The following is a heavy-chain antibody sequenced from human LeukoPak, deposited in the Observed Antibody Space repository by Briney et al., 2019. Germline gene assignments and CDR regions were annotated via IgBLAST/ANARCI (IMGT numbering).Heavy chain of an antibody. D-gene: IGHD4-17*01. CDR3: ARAGGDYGDGYAYFDY. Sequence: GGSLRLSCAASGFTFDDYGMSWVRQAPGKGLEWVSGINWNGGSTGYADSVKGRFTISRDNAENSLYLQMNSLRAEDTALYYCARAGGDYGDGYAYFDYWGQGTLVTVSS. CDR2: INWNGGST. CDR1: GFTFDDYG. J-gene: IGHJ4*02. V-gene: IGHV3-20*04.